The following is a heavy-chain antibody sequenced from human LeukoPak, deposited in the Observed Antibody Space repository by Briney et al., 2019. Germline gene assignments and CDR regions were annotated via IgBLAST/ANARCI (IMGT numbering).Heavy chain of an antibody. Sequence: SETLPLTCTVSGGSISSYYWSWIRQPPGKGLEWIGYIYYSGNTNYNPSLKSRVTISVDTSKNQFSLKLTSVTTADTAVYYCARGRIPAGGLDWFDPWGQGTLDTVSS. D-gene: IGHD6-13*01. V-gene: IGHV4-59*01. CDR2: IYYSGNT. CDR1: GGSISSYY. CDR3: ARGRIPAGGLDWFDP. J-gene: IGHJ5*02.